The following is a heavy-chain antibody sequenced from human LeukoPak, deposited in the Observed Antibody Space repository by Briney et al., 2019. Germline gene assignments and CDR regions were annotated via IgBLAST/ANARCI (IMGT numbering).Heavy chain of an antibody. J-gene: IGHJ4*02. CDR2: IGTAGDT. Sequence: GGSLRLSCAASGFTFSSYDMHWVRQATGKGLEWVSAIGTAGDTYYPGSVKGRFTISRDNAKNTLYLQMNSLRAEDTAVYYCARTRRDGYTIDYWGQGTLVTVSS. D-gene: IGHD5-24*01. V-gene: IGHV3-13*01. CDR3: ARTRRDGYTIDY. CDR1: GFTFSSYD.